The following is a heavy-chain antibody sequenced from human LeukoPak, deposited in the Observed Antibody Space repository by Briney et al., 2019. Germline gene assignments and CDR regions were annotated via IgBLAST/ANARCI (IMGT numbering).Heavy chain of an antibody. CDR3: AREYRGSSIGVVSHAFDI. V-gene: IGHV4-59*01. Sequence: SETLSLTCTVSGGSISSYYWSWIRQPPGKGLEWIGYIYYSGSTNYNPSLKSRVTISVDTSKNQFSLKLSSVTAADTAVYYCAREYRGSSIGVVSHAFDIWGQGTMVTVSS. J-gene: IGHJ3*02. D-gene: IGHD3-3*01. CDR1: GGSISSYY. CDR2: IYYSGST.